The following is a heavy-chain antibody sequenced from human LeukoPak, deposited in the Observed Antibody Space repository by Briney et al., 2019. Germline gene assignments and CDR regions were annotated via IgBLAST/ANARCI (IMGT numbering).Heavy chain of an antibody. J-gene: IGHJ4*02. D-gene: IGHD3-22*01. CDR1: GFTFSSYS. V-gene: IGHV4-39*01. Sequence: GSLRLSCAASGFTFSSYSMNWIRQPPGKGLEWIGSIYYSGTTYYKTSLKSRLTISVDTSKNQVSLRLTSVTATDTAIYFCARRRGFVTMNFDYWGQGSLVTVSS. CDR2: IYYSGTT. CDR3: ARRRGFVTMNFDY.